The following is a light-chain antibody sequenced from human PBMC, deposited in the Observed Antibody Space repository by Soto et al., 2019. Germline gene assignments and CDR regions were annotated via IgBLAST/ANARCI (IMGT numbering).Light chain of an antibody. Sequence: EIVMTQSPVTLSVSPGDRANLSCRASQSVDSHLAWYQQKPGQAPRLLIYGASTRATVVPARFSGSGSGTEVTLNISRRQSEDCAVYYCQQYDKWPLTFGGGTKVEIK. CDR2: GAS. CDR3: QQYDKWPLT. J-gene: IGKJ4*01. CDR1: QSVDSH. V-gene: IGKV3-15*01.